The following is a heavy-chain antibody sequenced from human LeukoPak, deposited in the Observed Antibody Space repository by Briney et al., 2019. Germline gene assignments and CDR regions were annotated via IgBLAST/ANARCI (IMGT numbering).Heavy chain of an antibody. CDR3: AKDDTRYSAFDI. CDR1: GFTLSSYG. V-gene: IGHV3-30*18. Sequence: GGSRRLSCAASGFTLSSYGMHWVRQAPGKGLEWVGVISYDGSNKYYADSVKGRFTSSRDNSQNTLYLQINSLKSEDTALYYCAKDDTRYSAFDIWGQGTMVTVSS. CDR2: ISYDGSNK. D-gene: IGHD5-18*01. J-gene: IGHJ3*02.